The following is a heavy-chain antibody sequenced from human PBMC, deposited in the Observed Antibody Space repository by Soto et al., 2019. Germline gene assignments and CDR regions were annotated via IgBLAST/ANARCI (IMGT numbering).Heavy chain of an antibody. CDR1: GFSFSSYA. Sequence: EVQLLESGGGLVQPGGSLRLSCAASGFSFSSYAMSWVRQAPGKGLEWVSAISGSGGSTYYADSVKGRFTISRDSSKNTLYLQMNSLSAEDTAVYYCAIDRPPYSSCLYGAFDIWGPGTMVTVSS. J-gene: IGHJ3*02. D-gene: IGHD6-13*01. CDR3: AIDRPPYSSCLYGAFDI. V-gene: IGHV3-23*01. CDR2: ISGSGGST.